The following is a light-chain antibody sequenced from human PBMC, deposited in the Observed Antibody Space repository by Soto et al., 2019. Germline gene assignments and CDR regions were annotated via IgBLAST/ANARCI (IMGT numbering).Light chain of an antibody. Sequence: QSALTQPPSVSAAPGQKVTISCSGSSSNIGNNYVSWYQQFPGTAPKLLIHENNKRPSRIPDRFSGSKSGTSATLDITGLQTGDEADYYCGTWDNTLRGGVFGGGTKVTVL. CDR2: ENN. CDR1: SSNIGNNY. J-gene: IGLJ3*02. CDR3: GTWDNTLRGGV. V-gene: IGLV1-51*02.